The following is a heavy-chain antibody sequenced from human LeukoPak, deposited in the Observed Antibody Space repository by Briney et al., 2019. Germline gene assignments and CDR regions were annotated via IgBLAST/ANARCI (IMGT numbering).Heavy chain of an antibody. Sequence: GGSLSLSCAASGFTFSSYVMHWVRQPPGKGLEWVALISYDGSNKYYADSVKGGFTISRDNSKNTLYLQMNSLRAEDTAVYYCARDFSSGSTSHYYYYYGMHVWGQGTTVTVSS. CDR3: ARDFSSGSTSHYYYYYGMHV. CDR1: GFTFSSYV. V-gene: IGHV3-30*03. D-gene: IGHD2-2*01. CDR2: ISYDGSNK. J-gene: IGHJ6*02.